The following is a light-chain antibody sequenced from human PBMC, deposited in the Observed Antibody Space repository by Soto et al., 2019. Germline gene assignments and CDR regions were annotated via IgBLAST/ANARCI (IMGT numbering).Light chain of an antibody. CDR1: QGIRND. CDR2: VAS. Sequence: AIQMTQSPSSLSASVGDRVTITCRASQGIRNDLGWYQQKPGRATKLLIYVASNLQSGVPSRFRGSGSVTDFPLPISSLQPEDFATYYWLQDDSYPLTFGGGTEGEIK. J-gene: IGKJ4*01. CDR3: LQDDSYPLT. V-gene: IGKV1-6*01.